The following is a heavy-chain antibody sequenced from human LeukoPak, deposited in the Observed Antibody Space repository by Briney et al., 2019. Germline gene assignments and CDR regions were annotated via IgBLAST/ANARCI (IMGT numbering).Heavy chain of an antibody. Sequence: GGSLRLSCAASGFTFSSYAMSWVRQAPGKGLEWVSAISGSGGSTYYADSVKGRFTISRDNSKNTLYLQMNSLRAEDTAVYYCAKDHPRYSSGWISLDYWGQGTLVTVSS. J-gene: IGHJ4*02. CDR2: ISGSGGST. V-gene: IGHV3-23*01. CDR1: GFTFSSYA. CDR3: AKDHPRYSSGWISLDY. D-gene: IGHD6-19*01.